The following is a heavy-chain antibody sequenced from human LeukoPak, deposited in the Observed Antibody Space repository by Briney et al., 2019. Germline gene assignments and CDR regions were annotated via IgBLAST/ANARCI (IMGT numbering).Heavy chain of an antibody. CDR1: GYTFTGYY. D-gene: IGHD4-17*01. CDR2: INAGNGDT. Sequence: ASVKVSCKASGYTFTGYYMHWVRQAPGQRLEWMGWINAGNGDTKYSQNFQGRVTITRDTSASTAYMELNSLRSEDTAVYYCARVPTTVTTTFDYWGQGTLVTVSS. J-gene: IGHJ4*02. CDR3: ARVPTTVTTTFDY. V-gene: IGHV1-3*01.